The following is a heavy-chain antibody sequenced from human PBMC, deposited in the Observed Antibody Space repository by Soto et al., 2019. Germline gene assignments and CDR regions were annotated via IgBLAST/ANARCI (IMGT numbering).Heavy chain of an antibody. CDR2: IKSKTDGGTT. Sequence: GGSLRLSCAASGFTFSNAWMSWVRQAPGKGLEWVGRIKSKTDGGTTDYAAPVKGRFTISRDDSKNTLYLQMNSQKTEDTAVYYCTTDLKDCSGGSCTLFDYWGQGTLVTVSS. J-gene: IGHJ4*02. CDR3: TTDLKDCSGGSCTLFDY. D-gene: IGHD2-15*01. V-gene: IGHV3-15*01. CDR1: GFTFSNAW.